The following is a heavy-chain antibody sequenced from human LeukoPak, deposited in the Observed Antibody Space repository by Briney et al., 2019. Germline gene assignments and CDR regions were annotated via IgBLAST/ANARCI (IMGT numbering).Heavy chain of an antibody. CDR2: ISYDGSNK. CDR1: GFTFSSYG. J-gene: IGHJ4*02. D-gene: IGHD1-26*01. CDR3: AKVHSGSYPDFDY. V-gene: IGHV3-30*18. Sequence: PGGSLRLSWAASGFTFSSYGMHWVRQAPGKGLEWVAVISYDGSNKYYADSVKGRFAISRDNSKNTLYLQVNSLRAEDTAVYYCAKVHSGSYPDFDYWGQGTLVTVSS.